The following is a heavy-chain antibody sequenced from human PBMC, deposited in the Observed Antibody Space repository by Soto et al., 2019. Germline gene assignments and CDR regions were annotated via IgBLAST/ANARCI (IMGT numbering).Heavy chain of an antibody. V-gene: IGHV3-15*01. CDR1: GFTFSNAW. CDR3: AKDTEPRITIFGVVIRTGYFDY. J-gene: IGHJ4*02. CDR2: IKSKTDGGTT. D-gene: IGHD3-3*01. Sequence: GGSLRLSCAASGFTFSNAWMSWVRQAPGKGLEWVGRIKSKTDGGTTDYADSVKGRFTISRDNSKNTLNLQTNSLRAEDTAVYYCAKDTEPRITIFGVVIRTGYFDYWGQGTLVTVSS.